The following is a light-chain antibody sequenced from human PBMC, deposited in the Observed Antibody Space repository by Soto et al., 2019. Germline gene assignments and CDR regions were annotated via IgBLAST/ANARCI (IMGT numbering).Light chain of an antibody. CDR2: DAS. CDR1: QSVSSY. CDR3: QQRSNWSRT. V-gene: IGKV3-11*01. J-gene: IGKJ1*01. Sequence: EIVLTQSPATLSLSPGERATLSCRASQSVSSYLAWYQQKPGQAPRLLIYDASNRATGIPARFSGSGSGTDFTLTISSLEPADFAVYYCQQRSNWSRTFGQGTKVDIK.